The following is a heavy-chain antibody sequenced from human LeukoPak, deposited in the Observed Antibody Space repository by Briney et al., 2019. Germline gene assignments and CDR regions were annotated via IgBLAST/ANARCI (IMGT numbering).Heavy chain of an antibody. D-gene: IGHD6-13*01. V-gene: IGHV1-2*02. CDR2: INPNSGGT. CDR3: ARTGYSSSYRFTGDY. Sequence: ASVKVSCKASGYTFTGYYMHWVRQAPGQGLEWMGWINPNSGGTKYAQKFQGRVTMTRDTSISTAYMELNRLRSDDTAVYYCARTGYSSSYRFTGDYWGQGTLVTVSS. J-gene: IGHJ4*02. CDR1: GYTFTGYY.